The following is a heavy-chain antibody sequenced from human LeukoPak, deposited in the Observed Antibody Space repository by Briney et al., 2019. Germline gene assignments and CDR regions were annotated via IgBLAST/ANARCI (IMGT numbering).Heavy chain of an antibody. Sequence: SETLSLTCAVYGGSFSGYYWSWIRQPPGKGLEWIGEINHSGSTNYNPSLKSRVTISVDTSKNQFSLKLSSVTAADTAVYYCARKGGGYSYGFDYWGQGTLVTVSS. J-gene: IGHJ4*02. D-gene: IGHD5-18*01. V-gene: IGHV4-34*01. CDR2: INHSGST. CDR3: ARKGGGYSYGFDY. CDR1: GGSFSGYY.